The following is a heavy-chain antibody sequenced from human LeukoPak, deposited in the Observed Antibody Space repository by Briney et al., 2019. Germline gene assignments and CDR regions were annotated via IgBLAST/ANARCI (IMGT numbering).Heavy chain of an antibody. CDR1: GFTFGTYG. CDR3: ARELVSLGTGYFDL. CDR2: ITGSSTWT. D-gene: IGHD7-27*01. J-gene: IGHJ2*01. V-gene: IGHV3-23*01. Sequence: GGSLRLSCEASGFTFGTYGMTWVRQSPGKGLDWVSGITGSSTWTYYADSVRGRFTISRDNDRNTLHLQMNTLTADDTAIYYCARELVSLGTGYFDLWGRGTLVTVSS.